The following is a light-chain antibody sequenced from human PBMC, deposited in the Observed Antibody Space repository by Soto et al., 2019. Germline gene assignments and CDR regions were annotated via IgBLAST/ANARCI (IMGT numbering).Light chain of an antibody. V-gene: IGKV3-11*01. Sequence: EIVLTQSPATLSLSPGERATLSCRASQSVSSYLAWYQQKSGQAPRLLIYDASNRATGIPAKFSGSGSGPDFTLTISSLEPEDFAVYYCQQRSNWPLTFGGRNKVEIK. CDR3: QQRSNWPLT. CDR1: QSVSSY. J-gene: IGKJ4*01. CDR2: DAS.